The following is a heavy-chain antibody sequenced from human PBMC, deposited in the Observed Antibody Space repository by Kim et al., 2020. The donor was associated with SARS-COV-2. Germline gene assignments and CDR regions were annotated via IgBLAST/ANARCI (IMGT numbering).Heavy chain of an antibody. J-gene: IGHJ6*02. CDR1: GFTFSSYE. D-gene: IGHD1-20*01. V-gene: IGHV3-48*03. CDR3: ARGGITGATRGWYYGMDV. Sequence: GGSLRLSCAASGFTFSSYEMNWVRQAPGKGLEWVSYISSSGSTIYYADSVKGRFTISRDNAKNSLYLQMNILRAEDTAVYYCARGGITGATRGWYYGMDVWGQGTTVTVSS. CDR2: ISSSGSTI.